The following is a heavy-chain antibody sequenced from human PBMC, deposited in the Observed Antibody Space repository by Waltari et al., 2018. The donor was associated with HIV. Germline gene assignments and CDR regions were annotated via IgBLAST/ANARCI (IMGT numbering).Heavy chain of an antibody. CDR2: IYTSGST. CDR1: GGSISSGSYY. J-gene: IGHJ6*02. D-gene: IGHD3-9*01. V-gene: IGHV4-61*02. CDR3: ARDRWDYDILTGGYYYGMDV. Sequence: QVQLQESGPGLVKPSQTLSLTCTVSGGSISSGSYYWSWIRQPAGTGLEWIGRIYTSGSTNYNPSLKSRVTISVDTSKNQFSLKLSSVTAADTAVYYCARDRWDYDILTGGYYYGMDVWGQGTTVTVSS.